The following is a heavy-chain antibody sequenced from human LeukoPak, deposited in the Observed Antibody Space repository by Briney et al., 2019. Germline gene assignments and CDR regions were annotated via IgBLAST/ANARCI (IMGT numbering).Heavy chain of an antibody. CDR1: GGSIRSYY. Sequence: SETLSLTCTVSGGSIRSYYWSWVRQPPGKGLEWIGYIYYSGSTNYNPSLKSRVTISVDTSKNQFSLKLSSVTAADTAVYYCARAPGYCSSTSCYSGQYGMDVWGQGTTVTVSS. CDR3: ARAPGYCSSTSCYSGQYGMDV. V-gene: IGHV4-59*01. D-gene: IGHD2-2*01. J-gene: IGHJ6*02. CDR2: IYYSGST.